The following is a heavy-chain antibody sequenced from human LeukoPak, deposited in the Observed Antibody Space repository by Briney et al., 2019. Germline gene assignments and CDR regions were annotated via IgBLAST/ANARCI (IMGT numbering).Heavy chain of an antibody. J-gene: IGHJ4*02. CDR1: GFTFSSYA. V-gene: IGHV3-30*04. CDR3: ARARAGIAAAGTVFDY. CDR2: ISYDGSNK. Sequence: GGSLRLSCAASGFTFSSYAMHWVRQAPGKGLEWVAVISYDGSNKYYADSVKGRFTISRDNSKNTLYLQMNSLRAEDTAVYYCARARAGIAAAGTVFDYWGQGTLDTVYS. D-gene: IGHD6-13*01.